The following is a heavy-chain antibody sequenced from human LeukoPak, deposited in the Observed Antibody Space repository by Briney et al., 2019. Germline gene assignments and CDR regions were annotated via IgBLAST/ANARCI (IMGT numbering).Heavy chain of an antibody. V-gene: IGHV3-21*04. J-gene: IGHJ4*02. D-gene: IGHD3-22*01. CDR2: ISSTSKYI. CDR3: AKGPRSYYDSSAQKGFDY. Sequence: GGSLRLSCVASGFAFSDDSMNWVRQPPGKGLEWVSSISSTSKYIYYADSVKGRFTISRDNAKNSLYLQMNSLRAEDTALYYCAKGPRSYYDSSAQKGFDYWGQGTLVTVSS. CDR1: GFAFSDDS.